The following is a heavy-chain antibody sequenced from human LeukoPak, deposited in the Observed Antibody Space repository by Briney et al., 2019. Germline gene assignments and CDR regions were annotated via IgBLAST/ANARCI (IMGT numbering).Heavy chain of an antibody. J-gene: IGHJ1*01. D-gene: IGHD1-26*01. V-gene: IGHV4-59*12. Sequence: SETLSLTCTASGGSISSYYWSWIRQPPGKGLEWIGYIYYSGSTNYNPSLKSRVTISVDTSKNQFSLKLSSVTAADTAVYYRARGSYYGEYFQHWGQGTLVTVSS. CDR3: ARGSYYGEYFQH. CDR2: IYYSGST. CDR1: GGSISSYY.